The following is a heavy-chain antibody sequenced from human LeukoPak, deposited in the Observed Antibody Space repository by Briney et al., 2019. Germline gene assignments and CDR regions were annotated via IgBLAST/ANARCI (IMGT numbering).Heavy chain of an antibody. J-gene: IGHJ6*03. CDR3: ARDQAGYSGYDYYYSYYMDV. CDR1: GGSISSGTYY. D-gene: IGHD5-12*01. V-gene: IGHV4-61*02. CDR2: FYTSGST. Sequence: SETLSLTCTVSGGSISSGTYYWSWIRQPAGKGLEWIGRFYTSGSTYYNPSLKSRVTISVDTSKNQFSLKLSSVTAADTAVYYCARDQAGYSGYDYYYSYYMDVWGKGTTVTIS.